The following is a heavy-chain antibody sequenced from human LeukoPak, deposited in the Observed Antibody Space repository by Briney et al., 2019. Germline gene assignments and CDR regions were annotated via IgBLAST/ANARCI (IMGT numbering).Heavy chain of an antibody. V-gene: IGHV3-23*01. CDR3: AKELYSSSPGNWFDP. CDR1: GRTPLNYA. CDR2: ISGRGGST. Sequence: PGGSLRLSCAASGRTPLNYAMAWVRQAPGKGLEWVSAISGRGGSTYYADSVKVRFTISRDNSKNTLYLQMNSLRAEDTAVYYCAKELYSSSPGNWFDPWGQGTLVTVSS. D-gene: IGHD6-6*01. J-gene: IGHJ5*02.